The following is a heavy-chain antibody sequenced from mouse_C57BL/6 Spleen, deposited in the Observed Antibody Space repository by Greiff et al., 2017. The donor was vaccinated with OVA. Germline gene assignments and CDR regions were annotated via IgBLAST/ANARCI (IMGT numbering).Heavy chain of an antibody. CDR1: GYTFTDYY. V-gene: IGHV1-26*01. CDR2: INPNNGGT. CDR3: ARGPTDVDY. Sequence: EVQLQQSGPELVKPGASVKISCKASGYTFTDYYMNWVKQSHGKSLEWIGDINPNNGGTSYNQKFKGKATLTVDKSSSTAYMELRSLTSEDSAVYYCARGPTDVDYWGQGTTLTVSS. J-gene: IGHJ2*01. D-gene: IGHD1-1*01.